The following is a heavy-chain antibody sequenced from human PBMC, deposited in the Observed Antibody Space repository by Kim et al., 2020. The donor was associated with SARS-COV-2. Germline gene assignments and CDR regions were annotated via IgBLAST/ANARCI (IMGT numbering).Heavy chain of an antibody. Sequence: GGSLRLSCAASGFTFSSYWMSWVRQAPGKGLEWVANIKQDGSEKYYVDSVKGRFTISRDNAKNSLYLQMNSLRAEDTAVYYCARESGGWIRLYYYYYGMDVWGQGTTVTVSS. CDR2: IKQDGSEK. CDR3: ARESGGWIRLYYYYYGMDV. CDR1: GFTFSSYW. V-gene: IGHV3-7*01. J-gene: IGHJ6*02. D-gene: IGHD5-12*01.